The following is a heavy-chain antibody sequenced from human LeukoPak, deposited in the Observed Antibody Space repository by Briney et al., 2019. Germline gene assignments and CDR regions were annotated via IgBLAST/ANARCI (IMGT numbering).Heavy chain of an antibody. D-gene: IGHD4-11*01. Sequence: SETLSLTCTVSGGSISSSSYYWGWIRQPPGKGLEWIGSIYYSGSTYYNPSLKSRVTISVDTSKNQFSLKLSSVTAADTAVYYCARGSHDYSNHPLAFDIWGQGTMVTVSS. CDR3: ARGSHDYSNHPLAFDI. V-gene: IGHV4-39*01. CDR1: GGSISSSSYY. J-gene: IGHJ3*02. CDR2: IYYSGST.